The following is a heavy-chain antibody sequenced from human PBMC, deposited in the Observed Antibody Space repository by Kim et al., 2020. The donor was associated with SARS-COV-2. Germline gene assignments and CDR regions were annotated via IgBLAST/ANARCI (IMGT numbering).Heavy chain of an antibody. J-gene: IGHJ4*02. Sequence: NPSRKSRVTISVDTSKSQFSLKLSSVTAADTAVYYCARVGGLRYFDWCFDYWGQGTLVTVSS. D-gene: IGHD3-9*01. CDR3: ARVGGLRYFDWCFDY. V-gene: IGHV4-39*07.